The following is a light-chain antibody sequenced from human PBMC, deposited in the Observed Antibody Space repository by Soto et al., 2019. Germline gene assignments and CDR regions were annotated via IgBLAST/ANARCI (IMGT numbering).Light chain of an antibody. V-gene: IGLV6-57*01. CDR2: ADN. Sequence: NFMLTQPHSVSESPGKTVIISCTRSSGSIASNYVQGYQQRPGSSPTTVIYADNQRPSGVPDRFSGSIDSSSNSASLTISGLETDDEADYFCQSYDATNQVFGGGTKLTVL. J-gene: IGLJ3*02. CDR3: QSYDATNQV. CDR1: SGSIASNY.